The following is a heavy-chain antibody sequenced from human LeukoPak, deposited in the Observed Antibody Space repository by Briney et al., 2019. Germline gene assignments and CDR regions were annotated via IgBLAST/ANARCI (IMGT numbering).Heavy chain of an antibody. V-gene: IGHV4-39*01. D-gene: IGHD3-3*01. Sequence: KTSETLSLTCTVSGGSISRTSYYWGWFRRPPGKGLEWIASMYSSGSMYYSPSLKSRFTISADTSKNQFSLKLNSVTAAGTAVYYFAGLFEEGSYYFGYWGQGTLVTVS. J-gene: IGHJ4*02. CDR3: AGLFEEGSYYFGY. CDR1: GGSISRTSYY. CDR2: MYSSGSM.